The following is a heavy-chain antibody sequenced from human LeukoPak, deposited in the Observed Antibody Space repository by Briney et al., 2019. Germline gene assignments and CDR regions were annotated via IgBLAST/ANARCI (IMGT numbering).Heavy chain of an antibody. Sequence: SETLSLTCSVSGVSINNYYWSWIREPPGRGLEWIGYVYYSGSTNYNPSLKSRATISEDTSKNQFSLKLSSVTAADTAVYYCARSRGYSGYAYDAFDIWGQGTMVTVSS. CDR3: ARSRGYSGYAYDAFDI. V-gene: IGHV4-59*01. CDR2: VYYSGST. CDR1: GVSINNYY. J-gene: IGHJ3*02. D-gene: IGHD5-12*01.